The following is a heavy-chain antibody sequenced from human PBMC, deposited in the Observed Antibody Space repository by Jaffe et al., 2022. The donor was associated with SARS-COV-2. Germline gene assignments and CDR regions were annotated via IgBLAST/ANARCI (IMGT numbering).Heavy chain of an antibody. J-gene: IGHJ6*02. D-gene: IGHD3-10*01. CDR2: IYTSGST. Sequence: QVQLQESGPGLVKPSETLSLTCTVSGGSISSYYWSWIRQPAGKGLEWIGRIYTSGSTNYNPSLKSRVTMSVDTSKNQFSLKLSSVTAADTAVYYCARDGVKGWFGEFSNYYGMDVWGQGTTVTVSS. CDR3: ARDGVKGWFGEFSNYYGMDV. V-gene: IGHV4-4*07. CDR1: GGSISSYY.